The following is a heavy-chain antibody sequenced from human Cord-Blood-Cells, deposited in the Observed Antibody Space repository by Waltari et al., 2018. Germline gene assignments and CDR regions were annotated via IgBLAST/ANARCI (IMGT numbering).Heavy chain of an antibody. V-gene: IGHV3-13*01. CDR2: IGTAGDT. CDR3: ARASGSYYAFDI. Sequence: EVQLVESGGGLVQPGGSLRPSCAASGFLSSSYDMHWVRQATGKGLEWVSAIGTAGDTYYPGSVKGRFTISRENAKNSLYLQMNSLRAGDTAVYYCARASGSYYAFDIWGQGTMVTVSS. D-gene: IGHD1-26*01. J-gene: IGHJ3*02. CDR1: GFLSSSYD.